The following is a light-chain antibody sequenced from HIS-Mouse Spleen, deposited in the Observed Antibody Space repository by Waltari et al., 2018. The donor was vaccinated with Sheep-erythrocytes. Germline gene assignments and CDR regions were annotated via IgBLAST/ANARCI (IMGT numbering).Light chain of an antibody. J-gene: IGKJ4*01. CDR2: LES. CDR1: QSVLYSSNNKNY. CDR3: QQYYSTPLT. Sequence: DIVMTQSPDSLAVSLGERATINCKSSQSVLYSSNNKNYLAWYQQKPGQPPKLLIYLESTRESGVPDRFSGSGSGTDFTLTISSLQAEDVAVYYCQQYYSTPLTFGGGTKVEIK. V-gene: IGKV4-1*01.